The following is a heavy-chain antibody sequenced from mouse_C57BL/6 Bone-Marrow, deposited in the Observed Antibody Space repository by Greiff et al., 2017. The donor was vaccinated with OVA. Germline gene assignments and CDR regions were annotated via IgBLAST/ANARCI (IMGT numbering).Heavy chain of an antibody. Sequence: VQLVESGAELVRPGASVKLSCTASGFNIKDDYMHWVKQRPEQGLEWIGWIDPENGDTEYASKFQGKATITADTSSNTAYLQLSSLTSEDTAVYYCTTVPLRFYAMDYWGQGTSVTVSS. J-gene: IGHJ4*01. CDR2: IDPENGDT. CDR1: GFNIKDDY. V-gene: IGHV14-4*01. CDR3: TTVPLRFYAMDY. D-gene: IGHD6-1*01.